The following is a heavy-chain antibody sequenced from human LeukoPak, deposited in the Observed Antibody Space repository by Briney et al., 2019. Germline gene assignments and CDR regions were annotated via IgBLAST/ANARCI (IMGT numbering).Heavy chain of an antibody. J-gene: IGHJ5*02. CDR2: IYYSGST. CDR3: ARGPYDFWSGYYTLPFDP. D-gene: IGHD3-3*01. Sequence: SETLSLTCTVSGGSISSYYWSWIRQPPGKELEWIGYIYYSGSTNYNPSLKSRVTISVDTSKNQFSLKLSSVTAADTAVYYCARGPYDFWSGYYTLPFDPWGQGTLVTVSS. V-gene: IGHV4-59*01. CDR1: GGSISSYY.